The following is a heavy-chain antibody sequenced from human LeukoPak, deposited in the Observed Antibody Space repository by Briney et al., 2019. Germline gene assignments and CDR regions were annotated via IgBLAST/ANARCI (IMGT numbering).Heavy chain of an antibody. J-gene: IGHJ4*02. D-gene: IGHD1-26*01. CDR3: ASSSGSSDY. CDR1: GGSISSGGYY. CDR2: IYHSGST. Sequence: SETLSLTCTVSGGSISSGGYYWSWIRQPPGKGLEWIGYIYHSGSTYYNPSLKSRVTISVDRSKDQFSLKLSSVTAADTAVYYCASSSGSSDYWGQGTLVTVSS. V-gene: IGHV4-30-2*01.